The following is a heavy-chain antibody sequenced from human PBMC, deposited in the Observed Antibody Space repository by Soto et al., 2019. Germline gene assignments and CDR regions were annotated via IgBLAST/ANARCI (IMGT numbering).Heavy chain of an antibody. CDR3: VRGCGAFHGGDGYLGRH. D-gene: IGHD5-18*01. CDR2: LKSDGSGT. V-gene: IGHV3-74*03. Sequence: EVQLVESGGGLVQPGGSLRLSCAVSGFTFSNYWMHWVRQAPGKGLVWVSRLKSDGSGTMYADSVKGRLTISRDNAKNKLNLQMNSLRAEDTAVYYWVRGCGAFHGGDGYLGRHWGHGPQVTVAS. CDR1: GFTFSNYW. J-gene: IGHJ4*01.